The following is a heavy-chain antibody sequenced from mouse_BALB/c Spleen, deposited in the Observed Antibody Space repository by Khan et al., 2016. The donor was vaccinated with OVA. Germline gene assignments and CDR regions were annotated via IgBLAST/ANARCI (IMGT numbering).Heavy chain of an antibody. J-gene: IGHJ3*01. D-gene: IGHD2-1*01. V-gene: IGHV9-3-1*01. CDR1: GYTLTNYG. Sequence: QEVQSGPELKKPGETVKISCKASGYTLTNYGMNWVKQAPGKGLKWMGWINTYTGEPTYAEDFKGRIAFSLETSASTAYLQINNLKNEDTATYFCARSNGNYWFAYWGQGTLVTVSA. CDR2: INTYTGEP. CDR3: ARSNGNYWFAY.